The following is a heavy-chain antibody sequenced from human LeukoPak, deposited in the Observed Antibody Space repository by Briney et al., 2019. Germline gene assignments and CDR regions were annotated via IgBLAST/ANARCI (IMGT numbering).Heavy chain of an antibody. CDR2: IIPIFGTA. CDR3: ARGGDYGDSSDAFDI. CDR1: GGTFSSYA. V-gene: IGHV1-69*13. Sequence: SVKVSCKASGGTFSSYAISWVRQAPGQGLEWMGGIIPIFGTANYAQKFQGRVTITADESTSTAYMELSSLRSEDTAVYYRARGGDYGDSSDAFDIWGQGTMVTVSS. J-gene: IGHJ3*02. D-gene: IGHD4-17*01.